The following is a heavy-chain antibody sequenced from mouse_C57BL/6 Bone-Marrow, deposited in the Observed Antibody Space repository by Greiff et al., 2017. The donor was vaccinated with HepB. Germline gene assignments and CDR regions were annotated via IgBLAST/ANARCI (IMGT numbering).Heavy chain of an antibody. CDR1: GFTFRVYG. CDR3: ARHYYGSSYRFAY. CDR2: ISSGSSPI. V-gene: IGHV5-17*01. D-gene: IGHD1-1*01. J-gene: IGHJ3*01. Sequence: VQLVASGGGLVKPGGSLTLSCSASGFTFRVYGMHWVRQAPEQGLEWFAYISSGSSPIYYADTVKGRFTISRDNAKNTLFLQMTSLRSEDTAMYYCARHYYGSSYRFAYWGQGTLVTVSA.